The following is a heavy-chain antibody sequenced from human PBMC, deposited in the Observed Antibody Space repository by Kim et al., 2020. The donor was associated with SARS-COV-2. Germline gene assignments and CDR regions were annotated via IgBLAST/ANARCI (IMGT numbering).Heavy chain of an antibody. CDR2: INWNGGST. D-gene: IGHD2-21*01. J-gene: IGHJ6*04. CDR1: GFTFDDYG. V-gene: IGHV3-20*01. Sequence: GGSLRLSCAASGFTFDDYGMSWVRQAPGEGLEWVSGINWNGGSTGYADSVKGRFTISRDNAKNSLYLQMNSLRAEDTAIYHCARVGAYCGGACPMWGFSYYYGLDVGGTGTTVPVS. CDR3: ARVGAYCGGACPMWGFSYYYGLDV.